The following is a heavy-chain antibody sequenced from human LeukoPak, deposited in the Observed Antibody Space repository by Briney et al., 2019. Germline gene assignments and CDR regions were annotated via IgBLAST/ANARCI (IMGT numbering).Heavy chain of an antibody. J-gene: IGHJ4*02. CDR3: ARDLNWGFDY. CDR2: IRSSSSSI. Sequence: GGSLRLSCAASGFTFSSHSMNWVRQAPGKGLEWIPYIRSSSSSIFYADSVKGRFTISTDNARNSLYLQMNSLRDEDTAVYYCARDLNWGFDYWGQGILVTVSS. CDR1: GFTFSSHS. V-gene: IGHV3-48*02. D-gene: IGHD7-27*01.